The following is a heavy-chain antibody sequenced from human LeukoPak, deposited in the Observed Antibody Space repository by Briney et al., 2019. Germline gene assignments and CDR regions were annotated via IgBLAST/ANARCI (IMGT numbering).Heavy chain of an antibody. CDR2: ISAYNGNT. J-gene: IGHJ5*02. CDR1: GYTFTSYG. Sequence: ASVKVSCKASGYTFTSYGISWVRQAPGQGREWMGWISAYNGNTNNAQKLQGRVTMTTDTSTSTAYMELRSLRSDDTAVYYCARDRYCSSTSCRLLGFDPWGQGTLVTVSS. V-gene: IGHV1-18*01. D-gene: IGHD2-2*01. CDR3: ARDRYCSSTSCRLLGFDP.